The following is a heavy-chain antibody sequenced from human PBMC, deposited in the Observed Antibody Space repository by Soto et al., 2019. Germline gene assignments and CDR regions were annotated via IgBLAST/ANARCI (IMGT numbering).Heavy chain of an antibody. CDR2: MYYSGTT. CDR3: AVVDSTGNWFDP. V-gene: IGHV4-39*01. Sequence: SETLSLTCSVSGGSIGGSDVYWGWLRQTPGKGLEFIGSMYYSGTTYYNPSLKSRVTISVDTSKNQFTLKLISVTAADTAVYYCAVVDSTGNWFDPWGEGALVTVSS. J-gene: IGHJ5*02. D-gene: IGHD6-25*01. CDR1: GGSIGGSDVY.